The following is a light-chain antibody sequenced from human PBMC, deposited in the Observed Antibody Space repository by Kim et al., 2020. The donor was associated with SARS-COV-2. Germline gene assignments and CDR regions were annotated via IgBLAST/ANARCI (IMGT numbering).Light chain of an antibody. CDR2: AAS. V-gene: IGKV1-39*01. CDR3: QQSYSTPPRT. Sequence: SVVDRVTITCRASQSISSYFNWYQQKPGKAPKLLIYAASSLQSGVSSRFSGSGSGTDFTLTISSLQPEDFASYYCQQSYSTPPRTFGQGTKVDIK. CDR1: QSISSY. J-gene: IGKJ1*01.